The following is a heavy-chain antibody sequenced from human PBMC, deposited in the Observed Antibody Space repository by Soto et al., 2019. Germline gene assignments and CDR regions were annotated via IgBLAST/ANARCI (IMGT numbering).Heavy chain of an antibody. D-gene: IGHD1-26*01. V-gene: IGHV1-18*01. Sequence: QVQLVQSGAEGKKPGASVKVSCKASGYTFTIYGISWVRQAPGQGLEWMGWISAYNGNTNYAQTLQGRVTMTTDTSTSTAYMELRSMRSDDTAVYYCARASGSYSALDYWGHGKLGTVSS. CDR3: ARASGSYSALDY. CDR2: ISAYNGNT. CDR1: GYTFTIYG. J-gene: IGHJ4*01.